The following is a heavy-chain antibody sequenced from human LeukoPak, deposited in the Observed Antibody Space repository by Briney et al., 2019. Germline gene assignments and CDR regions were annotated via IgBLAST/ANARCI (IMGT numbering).Heavy chain of an antibody. CDR1: GGSISSSSYY. D-gene: IGHD5-18*01. CDR3: ARVGIFRVDTAMVSNYYYYGMDV. J-gene: IGHJ6*02. V-gene: IGHV4-61*05. CDR2: IYYSGST. Sequence: PSETLSLTCTVSGGSISSSSYYWGWIRQPPGKGLEWIGYIYYSGSTNYNPSLKSRVTISVDTSKNQFSLKLSSVTAADTAVYYCARVGIFRVDTAMVSNYYYYGMDVWGQGTTVTVSS.